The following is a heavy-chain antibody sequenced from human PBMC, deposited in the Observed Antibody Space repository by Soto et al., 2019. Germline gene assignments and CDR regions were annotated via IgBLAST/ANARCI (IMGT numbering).Heavy chain of an antibody. CDR3: ARDTGTRDYGEYYYYGMDV. D-gene: IGHD4-17*01. Sequence: QVQLVESGGGLVKPGGSLRLSCAASGFTFSDYYMSWIRQAPGKGLEWVSYISSSSSYTNYADSVKGRFTISRDNAKNSLYLQMNSLRAEDTTVYYCARDTGTRDYGEYYYYGMDVWGQGTTVTVSS. CDR2: ISSSSSYT. V-gene: IGHV3-11*05. CDR1: GFTFSDYY. J-gene: IGHJ6*02.